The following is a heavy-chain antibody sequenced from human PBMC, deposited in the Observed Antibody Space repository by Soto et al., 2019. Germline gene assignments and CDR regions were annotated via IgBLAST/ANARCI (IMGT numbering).Heavy chain of an antibody. D-gene: IGHD3-10*01. J-gene: IGHJ4*02. Sequence: EVHLVESGGGLVQPGGSLRLSCAASEFTFSTYWIHWVRQVPGKGLVWVSRIKSDGSSTYYADSVKGRFTISRDNAKNTLYLQMNSLRDEDTAVYYCTTDIPTVLLWFGEPDGYWGQGTLVTVSS. CDR2: IKSDGSST. CDR1: EFTFSTYW. CDR3: TTDIPTVLLWFGEPDGY. V-gene: IGHV3-74*01.